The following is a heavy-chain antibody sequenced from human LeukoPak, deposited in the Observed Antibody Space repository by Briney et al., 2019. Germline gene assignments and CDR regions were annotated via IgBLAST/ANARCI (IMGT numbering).Heavy chain of an antibody. V-gene: IGHV1-18*01. D-gene: IGHD6-13*01. J-gene: IGHJ4*02. CDR3: ARVGYSSSWYTPSGYFDY. Sequence: GASVKVSCKASGYTFTSYGISWVRQAPGQGLEWMGWISAYNGNTNYAQKLQGRVTLTTDTSTSTAYMELRSLRSDDTAVYYCARVGYSSSWYTPSGYFDYWGQGTLVTVSS. CDR1: GYTFTSYG. CDR2: ISAYNGNT.